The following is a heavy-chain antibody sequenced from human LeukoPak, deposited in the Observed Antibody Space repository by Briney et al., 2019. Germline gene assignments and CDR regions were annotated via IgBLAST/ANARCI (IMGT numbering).Heavy chain of an antibody. Sequence: GGSLRLSCEASGFPFSSYWMTWVRQAPGKGLEWVSLVSVDGDTKYYADSVRGRFTISRDNSKNSLYLQMNSLRTEDTAFYYCAKDIIGYAPLWGQGTLVTVSS. V-gene: IGHV3-43*02. CDR3: AKDIIGYAPL. J-gene: IGHJ4*02. CDR2: VSVDGDTK. CDR1: GFPFSSYW. D-gene: IGHD2-2*01.